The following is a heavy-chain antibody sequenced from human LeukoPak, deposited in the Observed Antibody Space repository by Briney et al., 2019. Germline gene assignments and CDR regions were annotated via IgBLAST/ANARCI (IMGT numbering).Heavy chain of an antibody. Sequence: GGSLRLSCAASGFTFSSYEMNWVRQAPGKGLEWVSYIYSSGSTTKYADSVKGRFTISRDNAKNSLHLQMSSLRVEDTAVYYCARGAYGDYGRGYWGQATLVTVSS. J-gene: IGHJ4*02. CDR3: ARGAYGDYGRGY. V-gene: IGHV3-48*03. D-gene: IGHD4-17*01. CDR1: GFTFSSYE. CDR2: IYSSGSTT.